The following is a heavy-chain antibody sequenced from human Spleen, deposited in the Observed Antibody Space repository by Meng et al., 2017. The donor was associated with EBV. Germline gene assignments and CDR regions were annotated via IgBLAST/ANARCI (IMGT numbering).Heavy chain of an antibody. D-gene: IGHD3-3*01. J-gene: IGHJ5*02. CDR3: ASLTDFRSGSTS. CDR1: VIPFQIYT. V-gene: IGHV1-69*01. Sequence: ADKARASMTVHVMAYVIPFQIYTFSWVRQAPGQGLEWMAQFIPSFPTQHYAPQFNDRLTISADPSNAIFYMRLISLRSENTAVYFCASLTDFRSGSTSWGQGTLVTVSS. CDR2: FIPSFPTQ.